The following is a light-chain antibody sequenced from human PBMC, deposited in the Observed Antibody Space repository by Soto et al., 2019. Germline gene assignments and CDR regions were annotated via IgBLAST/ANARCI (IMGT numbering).Light chain of an antibody. CDR3: SSYAGTNTPYV. CDR2: EVS. CDR1: SSEVGGYYY. J-gene: IGLJ1*01. Sequence: QSVLTPPPSASGAPGQSGPLSCTGNSSEVGGYYYVSWYQQHPGKAPKLMIYEVSKRPSGVPDRFSGSKSGNTASLTVSGLQAEDEADYYCSSYAGTNTPYVFGTGTKVTVL. V-gene: IGLV2-8*01.